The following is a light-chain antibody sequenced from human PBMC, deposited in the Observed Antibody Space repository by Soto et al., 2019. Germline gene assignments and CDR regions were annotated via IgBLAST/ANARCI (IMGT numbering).Light chain of an antibody. J-gene: IGKJ1*01. V-gene: IGKV3-20*01. CDR1: QSVRSSY. CDR2: GAS. Sequence: EIALTQSPGTLSLSPGERATLSCRASQSVRSSYLAWYQQKPGQAPRLLIYGASSRATGIPDRFSGSGSGTDFTLTISRVEPEDSAVYYCQQYDTSSWTFGQGTKVEIK. CDR3: QQYDTSSWT.